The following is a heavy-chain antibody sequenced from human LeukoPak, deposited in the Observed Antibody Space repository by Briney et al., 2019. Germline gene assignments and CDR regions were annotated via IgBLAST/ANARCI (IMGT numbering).Heavy chain of an antibody. CDR1: GFTFSSYW. CDR2: IKQDGSEK. V-gene: IGHV3-7*01. D-gene: IGHD2-2*01. Sequence: GGSLRLSCAASGFTFSSYWMSWVRQAPGKGLEGVANIKQDGSEKYYVDSVKGRFTSSRDNAKNSLYLQMNSLRAEDTAVYYCARDFSTSCYECWFDPWGQGTLVTVSS. J-gene: IGHJ5*02. CDR3: ARDFSTSCYECWFDP.